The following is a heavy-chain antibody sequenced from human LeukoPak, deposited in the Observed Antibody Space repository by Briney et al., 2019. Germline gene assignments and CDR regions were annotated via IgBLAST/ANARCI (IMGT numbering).Heavy chain of an antibody. V-gene: IGHV3-49*04. CDR2: IRSKAYGGTT. CDR3: TRGPDYYYCYGMDV. J-gene: IGHJ6*04. Sequence: GGSLRLSCTASGFTFGDYAMSWVRQAPGKGLEWVGFIRSKAYGGTTEYAASVKGRFTISRDDSKSIAYLQMNSLKTEDTAVYYCTRGPDYYYCYGMDVWGKGTTVTVSS. CDR1: GFTFGDYA.